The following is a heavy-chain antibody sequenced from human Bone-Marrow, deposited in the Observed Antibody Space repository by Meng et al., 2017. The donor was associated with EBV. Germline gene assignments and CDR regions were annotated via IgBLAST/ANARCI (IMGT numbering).Heavy chain of an antibody. Sequence: VQLVQSGAEVKKPGASVKVSCKPSGYTFTSYDMHWVRKAPGQRLEWMGWINPGNGNTKYSQKFQGRVTITRDTSASTAYMELSSLRSEDTAVYYCARLDYFDYWGQGTLVTVSS. V-gene: IGHV1-3*01. CDR2: INPGNGNT. CDR3: ARLDYFDY. CDR1: GYTFTSYD. J-gene: IGHJ4*02.